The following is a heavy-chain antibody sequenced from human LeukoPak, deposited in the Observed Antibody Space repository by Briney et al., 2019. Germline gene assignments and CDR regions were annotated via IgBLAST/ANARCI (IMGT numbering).Heavy chain of an antibody. D-gene: IGHD3-22*01. CDR3: ARSRDYYDSSGYHYAPFDY. CDR2: IYTSGST. Sequence: SETLSLTCAVYGGSFSSYYWSWIRQPPGKGLEWIGRIYTSGSTNYNPSLKSRVTMSVDTSKNQFSLKLSSVTAADTAVYYCARSRDYYDSSGYHYAPFDYWGQGTLVTVSS. J-gene: IGHJ4*02. V-gene: IGHV4-59*10. CDR1: GGSFSSYY.